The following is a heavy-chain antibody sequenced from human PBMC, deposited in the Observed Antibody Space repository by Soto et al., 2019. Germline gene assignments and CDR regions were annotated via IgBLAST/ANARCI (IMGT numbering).Heavy chain of an antibody. CDR2: IYSTGNT. D-gene: IGHD6-13*01. CDR3: RSSSRYSTDV. CDR1: GGSITSSSY. V-gene: IGHV4-39*01. J-gene: IGHJ6*02. Sequence: QLQLQESGPGLVKPSETLSLSCTVSGGSITSSSYWGWIGQPPGKGLEWIGSIYSTGNTYYNPSLKGRVTISADTSKNQFSLNLSSVTAADTAVYYCRSSSRYSTDVWGQGTTVYVSS.